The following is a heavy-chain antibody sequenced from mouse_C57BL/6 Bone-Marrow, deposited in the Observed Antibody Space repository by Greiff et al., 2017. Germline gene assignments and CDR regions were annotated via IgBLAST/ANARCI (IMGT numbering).Heavy chain of an antibody. CDR2: INPGSGGT. V-gene: IGHV1-54*01. J-gene: IGHJ1*03. D-gene: IGHD2-4*01. CDR1: GYAFTNYL. Sequence: VQLQQSGAELVRPGTSVKVSCKASGYAFTNYLIEWVKQRPGQGLEWIGVINPGSGGTNYNEKFKGKATLTADKSSSTAYMQLSSLTSEDSAVYFCASKIYYDYDEDWYFDVWGTGTTVTVSS. CDR3: ASKIYYDYDEDWYFDV.